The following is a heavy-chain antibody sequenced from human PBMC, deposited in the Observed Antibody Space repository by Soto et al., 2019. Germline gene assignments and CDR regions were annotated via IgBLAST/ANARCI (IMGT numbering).Heavy chain of an antibody. J-gene: IGHJ4*02. V-gene: IGHV6-1*01. Sequence: CAISGDSVSSNTAAWNWVRQSPARGLEWLGTTYYRSKRYNDYAVSVKSRITINPDTSKNQFSLQLNSVTPEDTAVYYCARRALGINRALVPAPRSYYFDYWGQGTLVTVSS. D-gene: IGHD5-18*01. CDR1: GDSVSSNTAA. CDR2: TYYRSKRYN. CDR3: ARRALGINRALVPAPRSYYFDY.